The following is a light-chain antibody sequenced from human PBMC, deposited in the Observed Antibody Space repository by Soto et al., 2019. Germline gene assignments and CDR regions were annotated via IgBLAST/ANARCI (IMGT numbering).Light chain of an antibody. CDR2: GAS. CDR3: QQYGSSPSWT. J-gene: IGKJ1*01. CDR1: QSVSSSY. Sequence: EIVLTQSPGTLSLSPGERDTLSCRASQSVSSSYLAWYQQKPGQAPRLLIYGASSRATGIPDRFSGSGSGTDFTLTISRLEPEDFAVYYCQQYGSSPSWTFGQGTKV. V-gene: IGKV3-20*01.